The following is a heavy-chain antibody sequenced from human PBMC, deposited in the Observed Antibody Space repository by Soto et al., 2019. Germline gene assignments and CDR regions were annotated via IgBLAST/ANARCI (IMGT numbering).Heavy chain of an antibody. Sequence: VQLQESGPGLVKPSQTLSLTCTVSGGSISSGDYYWSWIRQPPGKGLEWIGYIYYSGSTYYNPSLKSRVTISVDTSKNQFSLKLSSVTAADTAVYYCARDHYVYDILTGYGYYYGMDVWGQGTTVTVSS. V-gene: IGHV4-30-4*01. CDR3: ARDHYVYDILTGYGYYYGMDV. CDR1: GGSISSGDYY. CDR2: IYYSGST. D-gene: IGHD3-9*01. J-gene: IGHJ6*02.